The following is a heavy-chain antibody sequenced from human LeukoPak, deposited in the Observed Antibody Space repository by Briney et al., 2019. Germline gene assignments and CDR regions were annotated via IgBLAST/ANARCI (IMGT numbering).Heavy chain of an antibody. CDR3: ARLDCSTGHYYFLDY. V-gene: IGHV1-46*01. Sequence: ASVKVSCKASGYTFTTFYIHWVRQAPGQGPEWVGIINTSSGTTSLAEKFQGRVTMTRDTSTSTLYMELSSLRSEDTAMYYCARLDCSTGHYYFLDYWGQGTLVTVSS. J-gene: IGHJ4*02. CDR2: INTSSGTT. D-gene: IGHD3-22*01. CDR1: GYTFTTFY.